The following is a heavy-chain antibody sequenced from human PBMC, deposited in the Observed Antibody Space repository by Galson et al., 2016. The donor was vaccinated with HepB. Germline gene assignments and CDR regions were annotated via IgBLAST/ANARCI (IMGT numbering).Heavy chain of an antibody. D-gene: IGHD1-26*01. Sequence: SLRLSCAASGFRFRSYWMYWVRQAPGKGLVWVSRINSDGSSTSYADSVEGRFTISRDNAKNTLYLQMNSLRAEDTAVYYCARDNSASGSYGVDVWGQGTTVTVSS. J-gene: IGHJ6*02. V-gene: IGHV3-74*01. CDR1: GFRFRSYW. CDR2: INSDGSST. CDR3: ARDNSASGSYGVDV.